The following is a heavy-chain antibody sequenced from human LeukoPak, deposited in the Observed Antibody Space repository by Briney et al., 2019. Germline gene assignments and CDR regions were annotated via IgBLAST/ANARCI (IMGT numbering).Heavy chain of an antibody. J-gene: IGHJ4*02. D-gene: IGHD3-10*01. CDR2: IKEDGSEK. CDR1: GFTFNKYW. CDR3: AKDFPVRGVTEPFAY. V-gene: IGHV3-7*01. Sequence: GGSLRRSCAASGFTFNKYWMTWVRQALGKGLEVVANIKEDGSEKYYVDSVKGRFTISRDNAQKSLYLQMNSLRAEHTAVYYCAKDFPVRGVTEPFAYWGQGTLVTASP.